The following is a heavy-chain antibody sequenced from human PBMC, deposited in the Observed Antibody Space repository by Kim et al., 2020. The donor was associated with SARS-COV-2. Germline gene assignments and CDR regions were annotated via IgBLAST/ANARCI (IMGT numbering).Heavy chain of an antibody. D-gene: IGHD1-26*01. Sequence: ASVKVSCKASGYTFTSYAMHWVRQAPGQRLEWMGWINAGNGNTKYSQKFQGRVTITRDTSASTAYMELSSLRSEDTAVYYCARVTGLNIVGAHDAFDIWGQGTMVTVSS. CDR3: ARVTGLNIVGAHDAFDI. CDR1: GYTFTSYA. CDR2: INAGNGNT. V-gene: IGHV1-3*01. J-gene: IGHJ3*02.